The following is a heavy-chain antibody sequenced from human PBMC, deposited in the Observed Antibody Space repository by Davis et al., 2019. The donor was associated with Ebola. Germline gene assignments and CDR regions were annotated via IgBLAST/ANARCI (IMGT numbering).Heavy chain of an antibody. D-gene: IGHD3/OR15-3a*01. Sequence: GESLKISCKGSGYSFTNYWIGWVRQLPGKGLEWMGIIYPDDSDTRYSPSFQGQVTISADKSVSAAYLQWSSLKASDTAMYYCSGFGLEWGQGTLVTVSP. CDR3: SGFGLE. J-gene: IGHJ4*02. CDR1: GYSFTNYW. V-gene: IGHV5-51*01. CDR2: IYPDDSDT.